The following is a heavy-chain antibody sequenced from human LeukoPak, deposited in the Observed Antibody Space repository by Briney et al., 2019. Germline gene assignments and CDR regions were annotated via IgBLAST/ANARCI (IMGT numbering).Heavy chain of an antibody. CDR2: FDPEDGET. J-gene: IGHJ4*02. D-gene: IGHD2-2*01. CDR3: ATDPDCSSTSCSQYGGGY. Sequence: ASVKVSCKVSGYTLTELSMHWVRQAPGKGLEWMGGFDPEDGETIYAQKFRGRVTMTEDTSTDTAYMELSSLRSEDTAVYYCATDPDCSSTSCSQYGGGYWGQGTLVTVSS. CDR1: GYTLTELS. V-gene: IGHV1-24*01.